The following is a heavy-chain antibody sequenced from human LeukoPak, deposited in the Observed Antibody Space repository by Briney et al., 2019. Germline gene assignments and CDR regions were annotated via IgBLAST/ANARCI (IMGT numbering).Heavy chain of an antibody. CDR2: ISGSDGST. CDR3: AKDSAKKYDDY. Sequence: GGSLRLSCAASRFTISSYAMSWVRQAPGKGLEWVSGISGSDGSTNYADSVKGRFTISRENSKNTLYLQMNSLRAEDTAVYYCAKDSAKKYDDYWGQGTLVTVSS. D-gene: IGHD2/OR15-2a*01. J-gene: IGHJ4*02. V-gene: IGHV3-23*01. CDR1: RFTISSYA.